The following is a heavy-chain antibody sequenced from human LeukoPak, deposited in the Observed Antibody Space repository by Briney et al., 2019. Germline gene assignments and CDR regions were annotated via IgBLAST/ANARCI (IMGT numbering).Heavy chain of an antibody. V-gene: IGHV3-23*01. J-gene: IGHJ3*02. D-gene: IGHD3-9*01. Sequence: PGGSLRLSCAASGFTFSTYAMNWVRQAPGKGLEWVSAISGSDGSTYYADSVKGRFTISRDNSKNTLYLQMNSLRAEDTAVYYCAKDGHYDILTGYYTPSGAFDIWGQGTMVTVSS. CDR3: AKDGHYDILTGYYTPSGAFDI. CDR2: ISGSDGST. CDR1: GFTFSTYA.